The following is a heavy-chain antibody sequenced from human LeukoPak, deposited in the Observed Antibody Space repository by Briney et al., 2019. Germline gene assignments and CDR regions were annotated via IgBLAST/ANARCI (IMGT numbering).Heavy chain of an antibody. Sequence: PSETLSLTCTVSGGSIGTYSWNWIRQPPGKGLEWIGYIYYSGSTNYNPSLKSRVTISVDTSKNQFSLKLSSVTAADTAVYYCARDQYSGSYYGWFDPWGQGTLVTVSS. CDR1: GGSIGTYS. D-gene: IGHD1-26*01. CDR3: ARDQYSGSYYGWFDP. V-gene: IGHV4-59*01. J-gene: IGHJ5*02. CDR2: IYYSGST.